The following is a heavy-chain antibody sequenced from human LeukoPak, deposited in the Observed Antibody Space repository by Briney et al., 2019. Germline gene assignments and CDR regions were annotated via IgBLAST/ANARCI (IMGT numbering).Heavy chain of an antibody. CDR2: INCNGGGT. Sequence: ASVKVSCKASGYTFTGYYIHWVRQPPAQGLEWMGRINCNGGGTSYAQKFQGRVTMTRDTSISTAYMELDRLTSDDTAVYYCARDYGRYPGCSWFDPWGQGTLVTVSS. D-gene: IGHD3-9*01. CDR1: GYTFTGYY. J-gene: IGHJ5*02. CDR3: ARDYGRYPGCSWFDP. V-gene: IGHV1-2*06.